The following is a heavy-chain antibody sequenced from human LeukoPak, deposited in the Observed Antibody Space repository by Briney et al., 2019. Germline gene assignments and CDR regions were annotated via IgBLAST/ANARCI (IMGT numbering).Heavy chain of an antibody. Sequence: PGGSLRFSCAASGFTFSDSWLGWVGQAPGKGLKWVANMNQDGSAKDYVDSVKGRFTISRDNARNSLYLQMSSLRAEDTAVYYCATYAHWVAGDVWGQGTTVTVSS. CDR2: MNQDGSAK. CDR3: ATYAHWVAGDV. J-gene: IGHJ6*02. D-gene: IGHD2-2*01. V-gene: IGHV3-7*01. CDR1: GFTFSDSW.